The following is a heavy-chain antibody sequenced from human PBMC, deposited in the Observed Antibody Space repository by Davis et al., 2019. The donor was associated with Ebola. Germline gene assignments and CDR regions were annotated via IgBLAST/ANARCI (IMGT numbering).Heavy chain of an antibody. CDR3: AKDTARYPIGIMDV. Sequence: LSLTCTVSGGSISSYYWNWIRQPPGKGLEWVSYISSSGSTIYYADSVKGRFTISRDNAKNSLYLQMNSLRAEDTALYYCAKDTARYPIGIMDVWGQGTTVTVSS. CDR1: GGSISSYY. V-gene: IGHV3-11*01. CDR2: ISSSGSTI. D-gene: IGHD1-1*01. J-gene: IGHJ6*02.